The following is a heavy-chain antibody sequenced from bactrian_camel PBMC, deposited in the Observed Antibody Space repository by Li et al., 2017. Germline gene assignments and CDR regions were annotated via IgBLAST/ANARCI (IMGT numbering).Heavy chain of an antibody. D-gene: IGHD6*01. CDR3: AEGRGSRGEHCYSLNY. CDR2: INAVDRT. J-gene: IGHJ4*01. CDR1: GYHHSAYC. Sequence: VQLVESGGKTVQTGGSLRLSCQASGYHHSAYCLAWFRQAPGKAREGVAGINAVDRTIYADSVKGRFTISKDSAKNTVYLQMSNLRPEDTGLYVCAEGRGSRGEHCYSLNYWGQGTQVTVS. V-gene: IGHV3S53*01.